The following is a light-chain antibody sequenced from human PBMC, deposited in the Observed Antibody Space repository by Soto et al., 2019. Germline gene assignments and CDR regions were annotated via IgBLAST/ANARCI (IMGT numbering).Light chain of an antibody. CDR1: QSVSTY. J-gene: IGKJ5*01. CDR2: DAS. Sequence: EIVLTQSPATLSLSPGERASLSCRASQSVSTYLAWYQHKPGQAPRLLIYDASNRATGIPDRFSGSGSGTDFTLTISRLEPEDFAVYYCQQYGSSPPITFGQGTRLEIK. CDR3: QQYGSSPPIT. V-gene: IGKV3-20*01.